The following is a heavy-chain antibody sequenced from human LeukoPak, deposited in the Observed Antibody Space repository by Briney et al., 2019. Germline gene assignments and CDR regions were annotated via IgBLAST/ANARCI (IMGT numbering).Heavy chain of an antibody. CDR2: IFGSGGSA. CDR1: GFTFNSYA. Sequence: GGSLRLSCAASGFTFNSYAMYWVRQAPGKGLEWVSGIFGSGGSAHYADSVKGRFTISGDNSKNTVYLQMDSLRVEDTAVYYCGKTTTGYSSGRYPGWPVDYWGQGTLVTVSS. D-gene: IGHD6-19*01. CDR3: GKTTTGYSSGRYPGWPVDY. V-gene: IGHV3-23*01. J-gene: IGHJ4*02.